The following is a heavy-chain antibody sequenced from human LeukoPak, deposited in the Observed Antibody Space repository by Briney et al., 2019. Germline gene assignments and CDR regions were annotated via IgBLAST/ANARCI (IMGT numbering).Heavy chain of an antibody. CDR3: ARGGWSRGWFDP. CDR2: ISMSGSVI. J-gene: IGHJ5*02. V-gene: IGHV3-11*01. Sequence: PGGSLRLSCAASGFKFRDYYMSWIRPPPGKGLEWISYISMSGSVIQHSDSVKGRLTTSRDNVKNSLHLQMDSLRVDDTAVYYCARGGWSRGWFDPWGQGTLVSVSS. D-gene: IGHD3-22*01. CDR1: GFKFRDYY.